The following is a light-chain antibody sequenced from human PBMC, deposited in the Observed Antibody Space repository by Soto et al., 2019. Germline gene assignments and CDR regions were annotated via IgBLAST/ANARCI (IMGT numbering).Light chain of an antibody. J-gene: IGKJ1*01. Sequence: EIVLTQSPVTLSLSPGERATFSCRASQSVSSYLAWYQQKPGQAPRLLIYDASNRATGIPARFSGSGSGKDFTLPISSLEPEDFAVYYCQQRSNWPPTFGQGTKVEIK. CDR3: QQRSNWPPT. V-gene: IGKV3-11*01. CDR1: QSVSSY. CDR2: DAS.